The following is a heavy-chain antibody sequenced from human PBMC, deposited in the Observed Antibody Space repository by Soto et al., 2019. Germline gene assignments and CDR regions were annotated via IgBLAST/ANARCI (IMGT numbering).Heavy chain of an antibody. J-gene: IGHJ6*02. D-gene: IGHD2-2*01. V-gene: IGHV4-34*01. CDR2: INHSGST. Sequence: PSETLSLTCAVYGGSFSGYYWSWIRQPPGKGLEWIGEINHSGSTNYNPSLKSRVTISVDTSKNQFSLKLSSVTAADTAVYYCARLLGYCSSTSCSTGYYYGMDVWGQGTTVTVSS. CDR3: ARLLGYCSSTSCSTGYYYGMDV. CDR1: GGSFSGYY.